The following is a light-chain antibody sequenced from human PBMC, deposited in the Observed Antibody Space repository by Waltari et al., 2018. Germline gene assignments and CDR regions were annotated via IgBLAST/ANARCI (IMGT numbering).Light chain of an antibody. V-gene: IGKV2-28*01. CDR2: LGS. CDR3: MQAINTPPYT. J-gene: IGKJ2*01. Sequence: SLRQSKGETVLNCAPENEGQAPQHLTGLGSNRTYGVPDRFSGSGAGTYFTQKISRVEAEDVGVYYCMQAINTPPYTFGQGTKLEIK. CDR1: SLRQSKGETV.